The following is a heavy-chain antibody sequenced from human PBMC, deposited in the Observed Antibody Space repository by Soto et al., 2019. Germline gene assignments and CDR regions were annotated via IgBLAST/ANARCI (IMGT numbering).Heavy chain of an antibody. Sequence: QVQLVQSGAEVKKPGASVKVSCKASGYTFTSYGISWVRQAPGQGLEWMGWISAYNGNTNYAPKLQGRVTMTTDTSTSTAYMELRSLRSDDTAVYYCARDLDDRWGGARYYYGMDVWGQGTTVTVSS. J-gene: IGHJ6*02. CDR3: ARDLDDRWGGARYYYGMDV. CDR2: ISAYNGNT. CDR1: GYTFTSYG. V-gene: IGHV1-18*01. D-gene: IGHD3-10*01.